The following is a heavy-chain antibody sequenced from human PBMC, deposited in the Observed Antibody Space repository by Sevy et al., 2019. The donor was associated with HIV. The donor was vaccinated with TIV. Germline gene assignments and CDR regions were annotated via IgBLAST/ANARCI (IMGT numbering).Heavy chain of an antibody. V-gene: IGHV4-59*08. CDR1: GGSITSLY. CDR2: IYYNGHI. D-gene: IGHD1-26*01. J-gene: IGHJ4*02. CDR3: AGENAWGRSYC. Sequence: SETLSLTCTVSGGSITSLYWNWIRQPPGKGLEWIANIYYNGHINYNPSLKSRVTLSLDTSKNQFSLRLSSVTAADTAMYYCAGENAWGRSYCWGQGTLVTVSS.